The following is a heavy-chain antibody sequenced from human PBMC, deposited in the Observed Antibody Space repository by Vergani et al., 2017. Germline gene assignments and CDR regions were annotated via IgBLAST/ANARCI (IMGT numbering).Heavy chain of an antibody. CDR2: MDHTGRP. CDR3: ARVNTETNGHLYYYYYMDV. CDR1: GGSFTSYH. Sequence: QVQLQQWGGGLLKPSETLSLTCVVNGGSFTSYHWTWIRQSPGEGLEWVGDMDHTGRPDYNPSRKSRLTMSVDKSRNQFSLTLNSVTATDTAIYFCARVNTETNGHLYYYYYMDVWGQGTAVTVS. J-gene: IGHJ6*03. D-gene: IGHD4-11*01. V-gene: IGHV4-34*01.